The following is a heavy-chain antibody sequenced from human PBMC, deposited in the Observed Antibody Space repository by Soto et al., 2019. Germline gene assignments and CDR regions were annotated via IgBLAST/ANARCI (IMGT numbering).Heavy chain of an antibody. Sequence: SETLSLTCTVSGGSLNNYYWTWIRQPPGMGLEWIGYVYYTGTTSYNPSLKSRVTISIDGSKNQISLKLSSVTAGDTAFYYCARLGGYYNSLDTWGQGTLVTVSS. CDR2: VYYTGTT. J-gene: IGHJ5*02. CDR1: GGSLNNYY. D-gene: IGHD3-22*01. CDR3: ARLGGYYNSLDT. V-gene: IGHV4-59*08.